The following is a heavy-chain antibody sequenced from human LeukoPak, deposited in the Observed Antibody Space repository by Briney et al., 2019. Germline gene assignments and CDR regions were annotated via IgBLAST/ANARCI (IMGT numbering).Heavy chain of an antibody. J-gene: IGHJ4*02. CDR1: GVSISSYY. CDR2: IYYSGST. Sequence: SETLSLTCTVSGVSISSYYWSWIRQPPGKGLEWIGYIYYSGSTNYNPSLKSRVTISVDTSKNQFSLKLSSVTAADTAVYYCARDRWSSGWYDYWGQGTLVTVSS. V-gene: IGHV4-59*01. D-gene: IGHD6-19*01. CDR3: ARDRWSSGWYDY.